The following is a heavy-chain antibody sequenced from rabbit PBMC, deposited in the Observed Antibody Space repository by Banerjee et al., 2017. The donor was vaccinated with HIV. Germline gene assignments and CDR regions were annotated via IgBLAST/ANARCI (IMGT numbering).Heavy chain of an antibody. Sequence: QEQLVESGGGLVQPEGSLTLTCKASGVSLNDKDVMCWVRQAPGKGLEWIACINIVTGKSVYASWAKGRFTMSRTSSTTVTLQMTSLTAADTATYFCARDGPGNTVPGLWGQGTLVTVS. V-gene: IGHV1S45*01. CDR2: INIVTGKS. CDR1: GVSLNDKDV. D-gene: IGHD3-1*01. J-gene: IGHJ3*01. CDR3: ARDGPGNTVPGL.